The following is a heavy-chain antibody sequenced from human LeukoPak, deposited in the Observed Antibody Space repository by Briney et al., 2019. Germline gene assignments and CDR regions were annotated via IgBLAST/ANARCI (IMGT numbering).Heavy chain of an antibody. CDR3: AINYLGYCSGGSCYALDY. CDR1: GYTFTGYY. D-gene: IGHD2-15*01. V-gene: IGHV1-2*02. J-gene: IGHJ4*02. CDR2: INPNSGGT. Sequence: ASEKASCKTSGYTFTGYYMHWVRQAPGQGLEWMGWINPNSGGTNYAQKFQGRVTMTRDTSISTAYMELSRLRSDDTAVYYCAINYLGYCSGGSCYALDYWGQGTLVTVSS.